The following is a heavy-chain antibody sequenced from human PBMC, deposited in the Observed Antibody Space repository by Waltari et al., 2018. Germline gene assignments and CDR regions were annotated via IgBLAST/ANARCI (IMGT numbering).Heavy chain of an antibody. Sequence: EVQLVESGGGLIQPGGSLRLSCAASGFTVSNNYMSWVRQAPGKGLELVSVVYSGGNAYYADSVEGRFTISRDNSKNTVYLQMNSLRAEDTALYYCARFSHKDYWGQGILVTVSS. V-gene: IGHV3-53*01. CDR1: GFTVSNNY. CDR2: VYSGGNA. J-gene: IGHJ4*02. CDR3: ARFSHKDY.